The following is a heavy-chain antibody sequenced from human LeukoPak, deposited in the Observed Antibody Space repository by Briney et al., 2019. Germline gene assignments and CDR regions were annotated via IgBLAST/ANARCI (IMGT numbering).Heavy chain of an antibody. CDR2: IYYSRST. CDR1: GGSISSYY. Sequence: PSETLSLTCTVSGGSISSYYWSWIRQPPGKGLEWIGYIYYSRSTNYNPSLKSRVTISVDTSKNQFSLKLSSVTAADTAVYYCASTYGSGFDYWGQGTLVTVSS. D-gene: IGHD3-10*01. J-gene: IGHJ4*02. V-gene: IGHV4-59*12. CDR3: ASTYGSGFDY.